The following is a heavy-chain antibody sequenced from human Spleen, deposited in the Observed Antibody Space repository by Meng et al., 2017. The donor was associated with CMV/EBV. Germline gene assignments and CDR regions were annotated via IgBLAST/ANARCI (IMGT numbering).Heavy chain of an antibody. V-gene: IGHV2-5*01. CDR3: AHMGTYYDFWTGYWPNWFDP. D-gene: IGHD3-3*01. Sequence: TRGVGVVWNRQPPGNALDWLEHIYWNDDKRYNPSLKSRLTIAKDPPRNHVVLILTNLDPVDTATYYCAHMGTYYDFWTGYWPNWFDPWGQGTLVTVSS. CDR2: IYWNDDK. J-gene: IGHJ5*02. CDR1: TRGVG.